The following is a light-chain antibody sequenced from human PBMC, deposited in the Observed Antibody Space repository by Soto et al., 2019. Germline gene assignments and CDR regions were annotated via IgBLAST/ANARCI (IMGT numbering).Light chain of an antibody. CDR3: QHYNSYPWT. Sequence: DIQMTQSPSTLSASVGDRVTITCRASQNIDRWLAWYQQKPGKAPNLLIYGASSLESGVPSRFSGSGSGTEFTLTISSLRPDDFATYYCQHYNSYPWTFGQWTKVEIK. J-gene: IGKJ1*01. CDR1: QNIDRW. CDR2: GAS. V-gene: IGKV1-5*03.